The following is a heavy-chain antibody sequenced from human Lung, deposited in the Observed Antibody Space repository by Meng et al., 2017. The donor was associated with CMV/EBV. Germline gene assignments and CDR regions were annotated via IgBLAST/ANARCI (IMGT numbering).Heavy chain of an antibody. V-gene: IGHV3-7*01. CDR2: IKQDGSEK. CDR1: GFTFSSYW. J-gene: IGHJ2*01. D-gene: IGHD4-11*01. Sequence: GEXXTISCAASGFTFSSYWMSWVRQAPGKGLEWVANIKQDGSEKYYVDSVKGRFTISRDNAKNSLYLQMNSLRAEDTAVYYCARARNDYRINWYFDLWGRGTLVTVSS. CDR3: ARARNDYRINWYFDL.